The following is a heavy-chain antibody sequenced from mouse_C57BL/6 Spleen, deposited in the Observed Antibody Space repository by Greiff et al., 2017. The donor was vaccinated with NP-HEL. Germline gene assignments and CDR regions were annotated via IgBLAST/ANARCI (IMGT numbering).Heavy chain of an antibody. J-gene: IGHJ2*01. CDR3: ARDSYGNYGWSFDY. CDR1: GFTFSDYY. CDR2: INYDGSST. Sequence: EVMLVESEGGLVQPGSSMKLSCTASGFTFSDYYMAWVRQVPEKGLEWVANINYDGSSTYYLDSLKSRFIISRDNAKNILYLQMSSLKSEDTATYYCARDSYGNYGWSFDYWGQGTTLTVSS. V-gene: IGHV5-16*01. D-gene: IGHD2-1*01.